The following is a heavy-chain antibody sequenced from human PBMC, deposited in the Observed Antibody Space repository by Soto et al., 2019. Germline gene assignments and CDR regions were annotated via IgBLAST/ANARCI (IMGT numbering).Heavy chain of an antibody. CDR3: AATYDSPPLNAFNF. V-gene: IGHV3-7*03. Sequence: PGGSLRLSCAGSGFTFNKYWMSWVRQAPGRGLEWVANIKQDGSEDYYVDSVKGRFTISRVKSKKMLYLQMNNLRAVDTAVYYCAATYDSPPLNAFNFWGQGTMVTVSS. CDR2: IKQDGSED. D-gene: IGHD3-22*01. CDR1: GFTFNKYW. J-gene: IGHJ3*01.